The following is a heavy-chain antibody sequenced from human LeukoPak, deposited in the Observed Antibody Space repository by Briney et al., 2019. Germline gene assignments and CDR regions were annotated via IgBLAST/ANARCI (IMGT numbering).Heavy chain of an antibody. CDR1: GFTFSSYA. D-gene: IGHD2-15*01. V-gene: IGHV3-30*04. J-gene: IGHJ6*04. CDR3: ARDLILHPTYYYYGMDV. Sequence: PGGSLRLSCAASGFTFSSYAMHWVRQAPGEGLEWVAVISYDGSNKYYADSVKGRFTISRDNSKNTLYLQMNSLRAEDTAVYYCARDLILHPTYYYYGMDVWGKGTTVTVSS. CDR2: ISYDGSNK.